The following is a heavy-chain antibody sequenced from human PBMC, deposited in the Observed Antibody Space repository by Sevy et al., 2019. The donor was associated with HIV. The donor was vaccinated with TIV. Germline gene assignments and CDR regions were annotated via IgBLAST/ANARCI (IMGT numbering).Heavy chain of an antibody. CDR2: FDPEDGET. V-gene: IGHV1-24*01. D-gene: IGHD3-22*01. J-gene: IGHJ4*02. Sequence: ASVKVSCKVSGYTLTELSMHWVRQAPGKGLEWMGGFDPEDGETIYAQKFQGRVTMTEDTSTDTAYMELSSLRSEDTAVSYCATDPYDSSGYRRTIFDYWGQGTLVTVSS. CDR1: GYTLTELS. CDR3: ATDPYDSSGYRRTIFDY.